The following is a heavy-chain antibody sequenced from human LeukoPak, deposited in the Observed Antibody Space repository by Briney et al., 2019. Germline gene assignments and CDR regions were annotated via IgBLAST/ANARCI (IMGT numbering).Heavy chain of an antibody. Sequence: ASVKVSCKASGGTFSSYAISWVRQAPGQGLEWMGGVIPIFGTANYAQKFQGRVTITADESTSTAYMELSSLRSEDAAVYYCARDKRYIAAAGTVWFDPWGQGTLVTVSS. V-gene: IGHV1-69*13. CDR3: ARDKRYIAAAGTVWFDP. CDR1: GGTFSSYA. J-gene: IGHJ5*02. D-gene: IGHD6-13*01. CDR2: VIPIFGTA.